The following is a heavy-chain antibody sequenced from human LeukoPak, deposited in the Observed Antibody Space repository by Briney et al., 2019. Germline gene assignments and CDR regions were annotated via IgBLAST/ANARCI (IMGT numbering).Heavy chain of an antibody. CDR2: FDPEDGET. CDR3: ATLGFLRTGTNWFDP. J-gene: IGHJ5*02. V-gene: IGHV1-24*01. CDR1: GYTLTELS. D-gene: IGHD1-1*01. Sequence: ASVKVSCKVSGYTLTELSMHWVRQAPGKGLEWMGGFDPEDGETIYAQKFQGRVTMTEDTSTDTAYMGLSSLRSEDTAVYYCATLGFLRTGTNWFDPWGQGTLVTVSS.